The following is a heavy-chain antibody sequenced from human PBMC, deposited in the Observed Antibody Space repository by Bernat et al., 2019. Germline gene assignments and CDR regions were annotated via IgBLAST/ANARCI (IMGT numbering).Heavy chain of an antibody. V-gene: IGHV1-18*01. J-gene: IGHJ6*02. CDR1: GYTFTSNG. CDR2: ISGYNGKT. CDR3: ARDGTAGAAGTFDYYGMDV. Sequence: QVQLVQSGAEVKKPGASVKVSCKASGYTFTSNGISWVRQAPGHGLEWMGWISGYNGKTNYAPKLQGRVTKTTDTSTSTAYMELRSLRSDDTAVDYCARDGTAGAAGTFDYYGMDVWGQGTTVTVSS. D-gene: IGHD6-13*01.